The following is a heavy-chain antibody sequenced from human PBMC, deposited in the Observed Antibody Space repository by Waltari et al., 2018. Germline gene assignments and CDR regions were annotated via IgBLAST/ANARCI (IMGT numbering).Heavy chain of an antibody. D-gene: IGHD1-26*01. Sequence: EVQLVESGGGLVQPGGSLRLSCAASGFTFSSYEMNWVRQAPGKGLEWVSYISSSGSTIYYADSVKGRFTISRDNAKNSLYLQMNSLRAEDTAVYYCARVGRIVGASHGAFDIWGQGTMVIVSS. V-gene: IGHV3-48*03. J-gene: IGHJ3*02. CDR2: ISSSGSTI. CDR3: ARVGRIVGASHGAFDI. CDR1: GFTFSSYE.